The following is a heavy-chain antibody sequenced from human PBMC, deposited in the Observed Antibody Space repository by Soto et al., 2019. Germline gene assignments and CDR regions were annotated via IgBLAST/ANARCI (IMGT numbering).Heavy chain of an antibody. CDR2: IYYSGRT. J-gene: IGHJ6*02. CDR3: SRDVDFGEEDV. Sequence: PLEILSLTCTVSGGSISSYCWSWIRQPPGKGLEWIGYIYYSGRTNYNPSLKSRVTISIDTSKNQFSLKLTSATAADTAVYYCSRDVDFGEEDVWGQGTTVTVSS. V-gene: IGHV4-59*01. D-gene: IGHD4-17*01. CDR1: GGSISSYC.